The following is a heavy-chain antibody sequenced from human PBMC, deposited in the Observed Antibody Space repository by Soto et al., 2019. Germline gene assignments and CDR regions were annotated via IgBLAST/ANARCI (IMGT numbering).Heavy chain of an antibody. CDR1: GYTFTNYY. J-gene: IGHJ4*02. D-gene: IGHD3-22*01. Sequence: ASVKVSCKASGYTFTNYYMHWVRRAPGQGLEWMGTINPSGGGTSYAQKFQGRVTMTRDTSTNTVHMELSSLRSDDTAVYYCARGKYYSDSGFPPHYWGQGTLVTVSS. V-gene: IGHV1-46*01. CDR2: INPSGGGT. CDR3: ARGKYYSDSGFPPHY.